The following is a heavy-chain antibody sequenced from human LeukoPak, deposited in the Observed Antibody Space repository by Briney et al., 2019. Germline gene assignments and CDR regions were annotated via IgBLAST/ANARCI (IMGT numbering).Heavy chain of an antibody. J-gene: IGHJ4*02. Sequence: GASVKVSCMASGYTFIEHYMHWVRQAPGQGLEWMGWINPKNGGTRYSQKFQGRVTMTRDRSISTVYMEVTGLESDDTAVYYIARSSGFSRFDYWGQGALVTVSS. CDR1: GYTFIEHY. CDR2: INPKNGGT. CDR3: ARSSGFSRFDY. V-gene: IGHV1-2*02. D-gene: IGHD6-19*01.